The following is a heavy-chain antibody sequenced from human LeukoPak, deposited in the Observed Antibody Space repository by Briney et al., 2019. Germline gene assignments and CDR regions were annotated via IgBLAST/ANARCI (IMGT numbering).Heavy chain of an antibody. CDR2: IDWDDDK. CDR1: GFSLSTSGMC. CDR3: ARISSLGYCSGGSCYSGYYFDY. J-gene: IGHJ4*02. V-gene: IGHV2-70*11. D-gene: IGHD2-15*01. Sequence: SGPTLVNPTQTLTLTCTFSGFSLSTSGMCVSWIRQPPGKALEWLARIDWDDDKYYSTSLKTRLTISKDTSKNQVVLTMTNMDPVDTATYHCARISSLGYCSGGSCYSGYYFDYWGQGTLVTVSS.